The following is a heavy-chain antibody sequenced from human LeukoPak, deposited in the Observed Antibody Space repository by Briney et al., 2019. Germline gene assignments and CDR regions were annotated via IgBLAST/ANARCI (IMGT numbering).Heavy chain of an antibody. CDR3: ARHHVPAPMYNAFDI. V-gene: IGHV4-39*01. Sequence: SETLSLTCTVSGGSISSSSYYLGWIRQPPGKGLEWIGSIYYSGSTYYNPSLKSRVTISVDTSKNQFSLKLSSVTAADTAVYYCARHHVPAPMYNAFDIWGQGTMVTVSS. CDR1: GGSISSSSYY. J-gene: IGHJ3*02. D-gene: IGHD2-2*01. CDR2: IYYSGST.